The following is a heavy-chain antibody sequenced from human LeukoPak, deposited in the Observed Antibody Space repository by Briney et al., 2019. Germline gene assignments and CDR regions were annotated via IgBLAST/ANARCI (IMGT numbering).Heavy chain of an antibody. CDR3: ARDYWQQPPLFQH. CDR2: MNPNSGNT. D-gene: IGHD6-13*01. Sequence: GVSVKVSFKASGYTFTSYDINWVRQATGQGLEWMGWMNPNSGNTGYAQKFQGRVTTTRNTSISTAYMELSSLRSEDTAVYYCARDYWQQPPLFQHWGQGTLVTVSS. V-gene: IGHV1-8*01. CDR1: GYTFTSYD. J-gene: IGHJ1*01.